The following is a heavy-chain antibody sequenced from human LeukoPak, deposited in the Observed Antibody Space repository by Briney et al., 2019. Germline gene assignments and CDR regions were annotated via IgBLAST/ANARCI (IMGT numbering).Heavy chain of an antibody. D-gene: IGHD5-12*01. V-gene: IGHV1-2*02. CDR3: TREARAGNWFDP. Sequence: ASVTVSCTASGYSFSDYYIHWLRQAPGQGLEWMGWIIPDSGGTNYAQRFQGRVTMTRDTSITTVYMELSRLRSDGTAVFYCTREARAGNWFDPWGQGTPVIVSS. J-gene: IGHJ5*02. CDR1: GYSFSDYY. CDR2: IIPDSGGT.